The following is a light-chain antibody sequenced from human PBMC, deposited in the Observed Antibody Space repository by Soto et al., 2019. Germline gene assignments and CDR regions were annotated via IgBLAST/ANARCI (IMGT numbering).Light chain of an antibody. CDR1: QSISSW. V-gene: IGKV1-5*03. J-gene: IGKJ1*01. CDR3: QQYNIYSPRNP. Sequence: DIQMTQSPSTLSASVGDRVTITCRASQSISSWLAWYQQKPGKAPKLLIYKASYLESGVPSRFSGSGYGTEFTLTISSLQPDDFATYYCQQYNIYSPRNPFGQGTKVEIK. CDR2: KAS.